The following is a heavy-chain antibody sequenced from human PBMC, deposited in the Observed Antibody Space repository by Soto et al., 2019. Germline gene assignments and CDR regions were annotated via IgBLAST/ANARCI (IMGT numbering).Heavy chain of an antibody. CDR1: GGSISSSSYY. Sequence: SETLSLTCTVSGGSISSSSYYWGWIRQPPGKGLEWIGSIYYSGSTYYNPSLKSRVTISVDTSKNQFSLKLSSVTAADTAVYYCARHGYYGSGSRGLCDYWGEGTLVTVSS. V-gene: IGHV4-39*01. D-gene: IGHD3-10*01. J-gene: IGHJ4*02. CDR3: ARHGYYGSGSRGLCDY. CDR2: IYYSGST.